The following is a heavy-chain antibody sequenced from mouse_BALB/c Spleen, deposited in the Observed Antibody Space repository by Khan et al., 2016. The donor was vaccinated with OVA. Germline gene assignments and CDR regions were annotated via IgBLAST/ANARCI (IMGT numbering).Heavy chain of an antibody. J-gene: IGHJ3*01. D-gene: IGHD1-1*01. CDR2: SDPNNGGT. CDR3: ASGGYGGFAF. CDR1: GYSFTAYS. Sequence: ELVESGASVKVSCTGSGYSFTAYSLNLVKQSHDKSLEWIGSSDPNNGGTTYNHKFKDKATLTVDKSSSTAFMYLNSLTSEDSAVYYCASGGYGGFAFWGQGTLVTVSA. V-gene: IGHV1S135*01.